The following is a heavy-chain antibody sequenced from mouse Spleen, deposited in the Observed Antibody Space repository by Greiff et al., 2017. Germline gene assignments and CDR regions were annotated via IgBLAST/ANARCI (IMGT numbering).Heavy chain of an antibody. Sequence: EVQLEESGPGLVKPSQSLSLTCSVTGYSITSGYYWNWIRQFPGNQLEWMGYISYDGSNNYNPSLKNRISITRDTSKNQSFLELNSVTTEDTATYYCATNWEHYAMDYGGQGTSVTVSS. CDR1: GYSITSGYY. V-gene: IGHV3-6*01. CDR2: ISYDGSN. D-gene: IGHD4-1*01. J-gene: IGHJ4*01. CDR3: ATNWEHYAMDY.